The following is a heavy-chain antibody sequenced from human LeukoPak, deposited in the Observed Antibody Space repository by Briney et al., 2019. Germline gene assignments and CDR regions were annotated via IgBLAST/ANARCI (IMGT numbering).Heavy chain of an antibody. CDR2: ISSSGSTL. V-gene: IGHV3-11*01. J-gene: IGHJ4*02. CDR3: ARVSSGWNGAATFDY. D-gene: IGHD6-19*01. CDR1: GFTFSHYY. Sequence: GGSLRLSCAASGFTFSHYYMSWIRPAPGQGVEWVSYISSSGSTLYYADSVKGQFTISRDNANNSLYLQMNSLRADGTAVYYCARVSSGWNGAATFDYWGQGTLVTVSS.